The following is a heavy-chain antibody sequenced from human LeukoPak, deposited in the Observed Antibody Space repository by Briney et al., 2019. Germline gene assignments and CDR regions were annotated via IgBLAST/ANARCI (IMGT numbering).Heavy chain of an antibody. Sequence: GGSLRLSCVASGFTFSSYWMHWVRQTPGKGLVWVSRIISDGSTTNYADSVKGRFTISRDNAKNTLYLQMNSLRVEDTAMYYCARVYSSSFVFDYWAREPWSPSPQ. CDR2: IISDGSTT. D-gene: IGHD6-6*01. V-gene: IGHV3-74*01. CDR1: GFTFSSYW. J-gene: IGHJ4*02. CDR3: ARVYSSSFVFDY.